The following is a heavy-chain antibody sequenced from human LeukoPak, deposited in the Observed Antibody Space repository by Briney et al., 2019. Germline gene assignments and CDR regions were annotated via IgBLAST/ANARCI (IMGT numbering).Heavy chain of an antibody. Sequence: GGSLRLSCAASGFNFSDYYMSWIRQAPGGGLEWVSYTSNRAYSTYYAVSVKGRFTISRDNAKNSLYLQMNSLRVEDTAVYYCVRGKRRSDSWGLGTLVTVSS. CDR1: GFNFSDYY. CDR2: TSNRAYST. CDR3: VRGKRRSDS. V-gene: IGHV3-11*01. D-gene: IGHD3-3*01. J-gene: IGHJ4*02.